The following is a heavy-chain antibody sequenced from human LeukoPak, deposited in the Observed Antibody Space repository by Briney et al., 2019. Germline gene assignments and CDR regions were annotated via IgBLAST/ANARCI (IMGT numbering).Heavy chain of an antibody. CDR1: GFTFSSYG. Sequence: GGSLRLSCAASGFTFSSYGMSWVRQAPGKGLEWVSLISWDGGSTYYADSVKGRFTISRDNSKNSLYLQMNSLRAEDTALYYCAKDQGRDYGGNCDYWGQGTLVTVSS. V-gene: IGHV3-43D*03. CDR3: AKDQGRDYGGNCDY. CDR2: ISWDGGST. D-gene: IGHD4-23*01. J-gene: IGHJ4*02.